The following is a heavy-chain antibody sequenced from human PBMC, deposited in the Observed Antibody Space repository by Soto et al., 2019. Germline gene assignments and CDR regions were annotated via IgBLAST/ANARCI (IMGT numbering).Heavy chain of an antibody. Sequence: ASVKVSCKASGGTFSTHAIIWVRQAPGHGLEWMGGIIPISGTTYYTQKFLGRVTITADEPTSTAFMELSSLKSEDTAVFYCARGYCSGGNCYSGMDVWGQGTMVTVSS. J-gene: IGHJ6*02. V-gene: IGHV1-69*13. CDR2: IIPISGTT. CDR1: GGTFSTHA. CDR3: ARGYCSGGNCYSGMDV. D-gene: IGHD2-15*01.